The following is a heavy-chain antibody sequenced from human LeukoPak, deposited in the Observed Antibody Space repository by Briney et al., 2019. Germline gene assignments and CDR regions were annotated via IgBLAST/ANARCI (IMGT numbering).Heavy chain of an antibody. V-gene: IGHV3-7*01. CDR3: ARGGRYYGDNVLDY. D-gene: IGHD4-17*01. Sequence: GGSLRLSCAASGFTFTSYWMSWVRQAPGKGLEWVANIKQDGSEKYVDSVRGRFTISRDNAKNSLYLQMNSLRAEDTAFYYCARGGRYYGDNVLDYWGQGTLVTVSS. J-gene: IGHJ4*02. CDR2: IKQDGSEK. CDR1: GFTFTSYW.